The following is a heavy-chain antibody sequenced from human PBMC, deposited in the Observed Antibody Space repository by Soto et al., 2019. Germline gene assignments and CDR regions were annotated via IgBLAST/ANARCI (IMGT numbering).Heavy chain of an antibody. CDR3: ARHIVSSSWYGDLDY. V-gene: IGHV4-59*08. Sequence: SETLSLTCTVSGGSISTNYWSWIRQSPGKGLEWIGYIYYSGNTNYNPSLKSRVTMSVDTSKNQFSLKLSSVTAADTAVYYCARHIVSSSWYGDLDYWGQGTLVTVSS. D-gene: IGHD6-13*01. J-gene: IGHJ4*02. CDR2: IYYSGNT. CDR1: GGSISTNY.